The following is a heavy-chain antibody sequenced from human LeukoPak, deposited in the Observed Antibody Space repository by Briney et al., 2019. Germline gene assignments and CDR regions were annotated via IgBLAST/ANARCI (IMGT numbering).Heavy chain of an antibody. CDR3: ARGEEDGGNDIYYYYGMDV. CDR1: GGSFSGYY. Sequence: KPSETLSLTCAVYGGSFSGYYWSWIRQPPGKGLEWIGEINHSGSTNYNPSLKSRVTISVDTPKNQFYLKLSCAAAADTAVYYCARGEEDGGNDIYYYYGMDVWGQGTTVTVSS. V-gene: IGHV4-34*01. CDR2: INHSGST. D-gene: IGHD4-23*01. J-gene: IGHJ6*02.